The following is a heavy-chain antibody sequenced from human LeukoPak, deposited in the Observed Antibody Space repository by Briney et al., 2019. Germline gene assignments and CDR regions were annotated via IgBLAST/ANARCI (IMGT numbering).Heavy chain of an antibody. CDR2: ISGSGGST. Sequence: GGSLRLSCAASGLTFNSDAMSWVRQAPGKGLEWVSGISGSGGSTYYADSVKGRFTISRDNSKNTLDLQMHSLRAEDTAVYYCASQRHLYGAFDIWGQGTMVTVSS. V-gene: IGHV3-23*01. CDR3: ASQRHLYGAFDI. D-gene: IGHD2-2*02. CDR1: GLTFNSDA. J-gene: IGHJ3*02.